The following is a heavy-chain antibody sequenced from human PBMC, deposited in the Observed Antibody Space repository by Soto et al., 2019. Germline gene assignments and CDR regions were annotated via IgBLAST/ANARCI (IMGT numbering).Heavy chain of an antibody. J-gene: IGHJ3*02. CDR1: GYTFTSYY. CDR3: ARDTSDSSGYYFDAFDI. V-gene: IGHV1-46*01. Sequence: ASVKVSCKASGYTFTSYYMRWVRQAPGQGLEWMGIINPSGGSTSYAQKFQGRVTMTRDTSTSTVYMELSSLRSEDTAVYYCARDTSDSSGYYFDAFDIWGQGTMVTVSS. D-gene: IGHD3-22*01. CDR2: INPSGGST.